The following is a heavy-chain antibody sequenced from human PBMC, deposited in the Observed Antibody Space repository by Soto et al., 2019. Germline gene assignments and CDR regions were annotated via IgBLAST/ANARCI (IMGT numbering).Heavy chain of an antibody. D-gene: IGHD3-22*01. CDR1: GGSIRSYC. V-gene: IGHV4-59*03. CDR2: ICNSEST. CDR3: AGGGSIVVATRRLMDV. J-gene: IGHJ6*03. Sequence: QVQLQESGPGLLKPSETLSLTCTVSGGSIRSYCWTWIRQPPGEGLEWIGCICNSESTNYNPSLKSRVTSSVDTQLNQFALQLSSVTVADTAVYYCAGGGSIVVATRRLMDVWGKGTTVTVSS.